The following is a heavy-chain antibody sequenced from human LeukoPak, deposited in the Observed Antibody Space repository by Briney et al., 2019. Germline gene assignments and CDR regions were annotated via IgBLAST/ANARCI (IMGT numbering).Heavy chain of an antibody. CDR2: MYYSGST. V-gene: IGHV4-31*03. D-gene: IGHD2-15*01. CDR3: ARELVVPDGGGYYYYYMDV. J-gene: IGHJ6*03. Sequence: PSQTLSLTCSVSGGSVNSGGHYWSWIRQPPGKGLEWIGHMYYSGSTNYNPSLKSRVLISVDTSTNQFSLKLTSVTAADTAVYYCARELVVPDGGGYYYYYMDVWGIGTTVTDSS. CDR1: GGSVNSGGHY.